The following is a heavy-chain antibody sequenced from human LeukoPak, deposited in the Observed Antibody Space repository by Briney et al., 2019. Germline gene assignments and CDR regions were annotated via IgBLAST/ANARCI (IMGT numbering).Heavy chain of an antibody. CDR3: ARGDNYYGSGSYYKGRYYYMDV. J-gene: IGHJ6*03. D-gene: IGHD3-10*01. CDR1: GYTFTSYD. Sequence: ASVKVSCKASGYTFTSYDINWVRQATGQRLEWMGWMNPNSGNTGYAQKFQGRVTITRNTSISTAYMELSSLRSEDTAVYYCARGDNYYGSGSYYKGRYYYMDVWGKGTTVTVSS. CDR2: MNPNSGNT. V-gene: IGHV1-8*03.